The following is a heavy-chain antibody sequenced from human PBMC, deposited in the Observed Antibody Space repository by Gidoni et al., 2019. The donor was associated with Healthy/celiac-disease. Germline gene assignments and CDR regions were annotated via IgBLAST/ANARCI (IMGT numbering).Heavy chain of an antibody. D-gene: IGHD1-26*01. CDR2: IYYSGST. Sequence: QVQLQESGPGLVTPSETLSLTCTVPGGSISSYYLSWIRQPPGKGLEWIGYIYYSGSTNYNPALKSRVTISVDTSKNQFSLKLSSVTAADTAVYYCARDQRYSGSYSLYYYYYGMDVWGQGTTVTVSS. V-gene: IGHV4-59*01. J-gene: IGHJ6*02. CDR3: ARDQRYSGSYSLYYYYYGMDV. CDR1: GGSISSYY.